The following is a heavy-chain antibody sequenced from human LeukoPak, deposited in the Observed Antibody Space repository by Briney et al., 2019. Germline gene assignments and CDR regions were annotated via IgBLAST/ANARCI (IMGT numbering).Heavy chain of an antibody. D-gene: IGHD6-19*01. CDR1: GGSFSGYY. CDR3: ASVAVAGTAY. CDR2: INHSGSA. J-gene: IGHJ4*02. V-gene: IGHV4-34*01. Sequence: PETLSLTCAVYGGSFSGYYWSWIRQPPGKGLEWIGEINHSGSANYNPSLKSRVTISVDTSKNQFSLKLSSVTAADTAVYYCASVAVAGTAYWGQGTLVTVSS.